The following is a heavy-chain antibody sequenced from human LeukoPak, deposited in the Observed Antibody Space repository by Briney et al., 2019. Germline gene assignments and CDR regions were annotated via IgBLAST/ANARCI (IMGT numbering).Heavy chain of an antibody. CDR2: TYYRSKWYN. CDR1: GDSVSSNSAA. CDR3: ARERGYCSGGSCYSDAFDI. D-gene: IGHD2-15*01. Sequence: SQTLSLTCAISGDSVSSNSAAWNWIRQSPSRGLEWLGRTYYRSKWYNDYAVSVKSRITINPDTSKNQFSLQLNSVTPEDTAVYYCARERGYCSGGSCYSDAFDIWGQGTMVTVSS. V-gene: IGHV6-1*01. J-gene: IGHJ3*02.